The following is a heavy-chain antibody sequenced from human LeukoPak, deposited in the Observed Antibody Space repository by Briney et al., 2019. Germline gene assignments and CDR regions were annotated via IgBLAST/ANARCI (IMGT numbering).Heavy chain of an antibody. V-gene: IGHV4-61*01. Sequence: KPSETLSLTCTVSGGSIGSSSYYWSWIRQPPGKGLEWIGYIYYSGSTNYNPSLKSRVTISVDTSKNQFSLKLSSVTAADTAVYYCARGGARGVMVDYWGQGTLVTVSS. CDR1: GGSIGSSSYY. CDR2: IYYSGST. CDR3: ARGGARGVMVDY. D-gene: IGHD3-10*01. J-gene: IGHJ4*02.